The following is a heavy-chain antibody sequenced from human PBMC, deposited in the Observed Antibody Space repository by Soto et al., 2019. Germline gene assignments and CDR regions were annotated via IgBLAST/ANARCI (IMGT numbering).Heavy chain of an antibody. CDR1: GYTFTSYG. Sequence: ASVKVSCKASGYTFTSYGISWVRQAPGQGLEWMGWMSPNSGNTGYAQKFQGRVTMTRNTSISTAYMELSSLRSEDTAVYYCARGLVYYYDSTTFDYWGQGTLVTVSS. CDR2: MSPNSGNT. V-gene: IGHV1-8*02. D-gene: IGHD3-22*01. J-gene: IGHJ4*02. CDR3: ARGLVYYYDSTTFDY.